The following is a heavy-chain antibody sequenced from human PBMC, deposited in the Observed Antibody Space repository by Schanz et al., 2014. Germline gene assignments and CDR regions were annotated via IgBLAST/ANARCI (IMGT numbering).Heavy chain of an antibody. CDR2: ITTSTSYT. CDR3: ARLGRMGAFDI. D-gene: IGHD2-8*01. J-gene: IGHJ3*02. CDR1: GFTFSDNF. V-gene: IGHV3-11*06. Sequence: QVQLVESGGGLVKPGGSLRLSCAASGFTFSDNFMSWIRQAPGKGLEWISYITTSTSYTNYADSVKGRFTISRDNAKNSLFLQMNSLRAEDAAVYYCARLGRMGAFDIWGQGTMVTVSS.